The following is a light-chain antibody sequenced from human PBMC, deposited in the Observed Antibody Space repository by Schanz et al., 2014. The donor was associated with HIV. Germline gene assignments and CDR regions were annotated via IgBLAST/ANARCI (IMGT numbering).Light chain of an antibody. Sequence: EIVLTQSPGTLSVSPGERATLSCRASQSVSSNLAWYQQKPGQAPRLLIYDVSTRATGIPARFSGSGSGTEFTLTISNLQSEDFAVYYCQQYNDWPWTFGRGTKVDI. CDR2: DVS. V-gene: IGKV3-15*01. J-gene: IGKJ1*01. CDR3: QQYNDWPWT. CDR1: QSVSSN.